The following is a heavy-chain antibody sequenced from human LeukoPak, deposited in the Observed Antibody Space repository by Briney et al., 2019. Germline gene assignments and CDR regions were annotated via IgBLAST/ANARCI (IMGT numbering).Heavy chain of an antibody. D-gene: IGHD2-2*01. Sequence: ASVKVSCKASGYTFTSYYMHWVRQAPGQGLEWMGIINPSGGSTSYAQKFQGRVTMTRDTSISTAYMELSRLRSDDTAVYYCARSKYQLPHEYFQHWGQGTLVTVSS. J-gene: IGHJ1*01. CDR3: ARSKYQLPHEYFQH. CDR1: GYTFTSYY. V-gene: IGHV1-46*01. CDR2: INPSGGST.